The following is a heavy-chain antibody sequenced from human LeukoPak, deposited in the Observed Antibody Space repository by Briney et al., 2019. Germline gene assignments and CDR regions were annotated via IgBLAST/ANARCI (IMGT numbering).Heavy chain of an antibody. Sequence: SETLSLTCTVSGGSISSYYWSWIRQPAGQGLEWVGHIYTSGSTNHNPSLKSRVTMSVDTSKNQFSLRLSSVTAADTAVYYCGRLYNYYMDVWGKGTTVTVSS. D-gene: IGHD3-10*01. V-gene: IGHV4-4*07. CDR2: IYTSGST. CDR3: GRLYNYYMDV. J-gene: IGHJ6*03. CDR1: GGSISSYY.